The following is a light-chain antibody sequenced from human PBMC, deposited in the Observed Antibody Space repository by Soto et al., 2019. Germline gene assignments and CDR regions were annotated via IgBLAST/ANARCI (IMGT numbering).Light chain of an antibody. CDR3: QQSYSTLTWT. J-gene: IGKJ1*01. Sequence: DIQMTQSPSSLSASVGDRVTITCRASQSISSYLYWYQQKPGKAPKLLIYAASSLQSGVPSRFSGSGSGKDFTLTISSLQPEDFATYYCQQSYSTLTWTFGQGTKVEIK. CDR2: AAS. CDR1: QSISSY. V-gene: IGKV1-39*01.